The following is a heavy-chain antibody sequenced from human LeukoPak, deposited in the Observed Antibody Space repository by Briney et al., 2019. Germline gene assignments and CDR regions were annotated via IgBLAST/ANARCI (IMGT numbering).Heavy chain of an antibody. J-gene: IGHJ6*02. D-gene: IGHD5-12*01. CDR3: ARVRRGYSGYVPLNYYYGMDV. CDR2: ISAYNGNT. Sequence: ASVTASCKASGYTFTSYGISWVRQAPGQGLEWMGWISAYNGNTNYAQKLQGRVTMTTDTSTSTAYMELRSLKSDDTAVYYCARVRRGYSGYVPLNYYYGMDVWGQGTTVTVSS. V-gene: IGHV1-18*01. CDR1: GYTFTSYG.